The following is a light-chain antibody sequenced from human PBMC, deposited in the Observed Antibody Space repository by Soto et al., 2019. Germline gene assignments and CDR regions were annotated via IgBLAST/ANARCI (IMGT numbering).Light chain of an antibody. CDR3: HQYGTSPYT. J-gene: IGKJ2*01. Sequence: DIVMTQSPDSLSLSVGQRATLSCRASQSVNNNYLAWYQQKPGQAPRLLIHGASRRATGIPDRFSGSGSGTDFTLTISRLEPEDFAVFYCHQYGTSPYTFGQGTKVDIK. V-gene: IGKV3-20*01. CDR2: GAS. CDR1: QSVNNNY.